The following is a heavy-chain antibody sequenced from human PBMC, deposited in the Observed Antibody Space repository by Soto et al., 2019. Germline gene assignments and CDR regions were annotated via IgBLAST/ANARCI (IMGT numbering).Heavy chain of an antibody. CDR2: IIPIFGTA. J-gene: IGHJ4*02. CDR1: GGTFSNYA. CDR3: ANLSSRTGTTGGSVDY. Sequence: QVQLVQSGAEVKKPGSSVKVSCKASGGTFSNYAINWVRQAPGQGLEWMGGIIPIFGTANYAQKFQGRVTITADESTSTAYMDLSSLRSEDTAVYYCANLSSRTGTTGGSVDYWGQGTLVTVSS. V-gene: IGHV1-69*12. D-gene: IGHD1-7*01.